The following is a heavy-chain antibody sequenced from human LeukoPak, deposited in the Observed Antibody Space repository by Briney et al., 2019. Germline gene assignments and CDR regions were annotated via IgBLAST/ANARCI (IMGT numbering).Heavy chain of an antibody. V-gene: IGHV4-59*01. CDR3: ARGAGSVDY. J-gene: IGHJ4*02. CDR2: IYYSGST. D-gene: IGHD6-13*01. CDR1: GGSISSYY. Sequence: ETLSLTCNVSGGSISSYYWSWIRQPPGKGLEWIGYIYYSGSTNYNPALKSRVTISVDTSKNQFPLKLSSVTAADTAVYYCARGAGSVDYWGQGTLVTVSS.